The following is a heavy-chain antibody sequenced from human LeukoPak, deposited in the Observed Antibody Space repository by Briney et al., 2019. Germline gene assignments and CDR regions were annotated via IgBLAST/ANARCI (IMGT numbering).Heavy chain of an antibody. CDR3: ARGSIVATFDY. D-gene: IGHD5-12*01. Sequence: GGSLRVSCAAPTFTFSDYNMNWVRQAPGKGLEWVSYISSRSSTIYFADSVKGRFTISRDNAKNSLYLQMNSLRAEDTAVYYCARGSIVATFDYWGQGTLVTVSS. J-gene: IGHJ4*02. CDR1: TFTFSDYN. CDR2: ISSRSSTI. V-gene: IGHV3-48*01.